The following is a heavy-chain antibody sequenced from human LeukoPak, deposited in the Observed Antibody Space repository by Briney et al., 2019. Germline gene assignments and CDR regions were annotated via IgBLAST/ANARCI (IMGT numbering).Heavy chain of an antibody. J-gene: IGHJ4*02. D-gene: IGHD5-12*01. CDR2: ISAYNGNT. V-gene: IGHV1-18*01. Sequence: ASVKVSCKASGYTFTSYGISWVRQAPGQGLEWMGWISAYNGNTNYAQKLQGRVTMTTDTSTSTAYMELRSLRSDDTAVYYCARVRRRDIVATIGTFDYWGQGTLVTVSS. CDR1: GYTFTSYG. CDR3: ARVRRRDIVATIGTFDY.